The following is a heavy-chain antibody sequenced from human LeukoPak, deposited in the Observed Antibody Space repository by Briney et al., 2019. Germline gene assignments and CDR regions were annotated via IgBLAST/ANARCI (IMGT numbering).Heavy chain of an antibody. D-gene: IGHD3-3*01. CDR3: ARGLELDFWSGKYSDGFDI. V-gene: IGHV4-34*01. CDR2: INHSGSA. J-gene: IGHJ3*02. Sequence: SETLSLTCAVYGGSFNTYYGSWIRQPPGKGLEWIGEINHSGSAIYNPSLKSRVTISLDTSKNQFSLKTTSMTAADTAVYYCARGLELDFWSGKYSDGFDIWGQGTMVTVSS. CDR1: GGSFNTYY.